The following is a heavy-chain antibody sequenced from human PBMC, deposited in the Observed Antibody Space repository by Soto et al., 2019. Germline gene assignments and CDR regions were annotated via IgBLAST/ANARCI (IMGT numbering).Heavy chain of an antibody. V-gene: IGHV1-18*01. Sequence: EASVKVSCKASGYTFTSYGISWVRQAPGQGLEWMGWISAYNGNTNYAQKLQGRVTMTTDTSTSTAYMELRSLRSDDTAVYYCARADIVATIGMSYGMDVWGQGTTVTVSS. CDR3: ARADIVATIGMSYGMDV. J-gene: IGHJ6*02. CDR1: GYTFTSYG. D-gene: IGHD5-12*01. CDR2: ISAYNGNT.